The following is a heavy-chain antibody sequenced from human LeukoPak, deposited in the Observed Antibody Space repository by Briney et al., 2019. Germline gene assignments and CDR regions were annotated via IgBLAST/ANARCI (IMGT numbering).Heavy chain of an antibody. D-gene: IGHD5-18*01. Sequence: SVKVSCKASGGTFSSYAISWVRQAPGQGLEWMGGISPIFGTANYAQKFQGRVTITTDESTSTAYMELSSLRSEDTAVYYCARSIQLWSNNWFDPWGQGTLVTASS. V-gene: IGHV1-69*05. J-gene: IGHJ5*02. CDR3: ARSIQLWSNNWFDP. CDR2: ISPIFGTA. CDR1: GGTFSSYA.